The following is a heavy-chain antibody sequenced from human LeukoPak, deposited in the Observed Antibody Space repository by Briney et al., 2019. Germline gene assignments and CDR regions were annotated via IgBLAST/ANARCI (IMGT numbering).Heavy chain of an antibody. V-gene: IGHV1-2*02. CDR3: ARSRVPAANDHYYYYYGMDV. CDR1: GYTFTGYY. CDR2: INPNSGGT. J-gene: IGHJ6*02. D-gene: IGHD2-2*01. Sequence: GASVKVSCKASGYTFTGYYMHWVRQAPGQGLEWMGWINPNSGGTNYAQKFQGRVTMTGDTSISTAYMELSRLRSDDTAVYYCARSRVPAANDHYYYYYGMDVWGQGTTVTVSS.